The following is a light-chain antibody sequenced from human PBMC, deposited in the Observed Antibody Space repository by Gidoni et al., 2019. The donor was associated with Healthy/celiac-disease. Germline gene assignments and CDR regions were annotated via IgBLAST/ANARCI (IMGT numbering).Light chain of an antibody. CDR1: QDISNY. V-gene: IGKV1-33*01. Sequence: IQLTQSPSSLSASVGDRVTITCQASQDISNYLNWYQQKPGKAPKLLIYDASNLETGVPSRFSGSGSGTDFTFTISSLQPEDIATYYCQQYDNLPWTLXXXTKVEIK. J-gene: IGKJ1*01. CDR2: DAS. CDR3: QQYDNLPWT.